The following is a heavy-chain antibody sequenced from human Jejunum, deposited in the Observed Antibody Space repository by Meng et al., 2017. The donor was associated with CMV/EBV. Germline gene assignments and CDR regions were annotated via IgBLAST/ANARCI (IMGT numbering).Heavy chain of an antibody. Sequence: KVSCKASGYTFTSDDINWVRQAAGQGLEWMGWTNPRSANTGSAQKFQGRLTMTMNTSIGTAYMELSSLRSEDTAVYYCARNGIFFDYWGQGALVTVSS. CDR2: TNPRSANT. D-gene: IGHD1-14*01. CDR3: ARNGIFFDY. CDR1: GYTFTSDD. J-gene: IGHJ4*02. V-gene: IGHV1-8*01.